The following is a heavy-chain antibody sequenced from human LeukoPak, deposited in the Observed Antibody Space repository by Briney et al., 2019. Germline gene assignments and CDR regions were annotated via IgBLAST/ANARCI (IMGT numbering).Heavy chain of an antibody. D-gene: IGHD3-3*01. J-gene: IGHJ5*02. CDR3: ATGVGAPESWFDP. V-gene: IGHV1-8*01. CDR2: MDPNSGNT. Sequence: ASVKVSCKASGYTFTSYDINWVRQATGQGLEWMGWMDPNSGNTGYAQKFQGRVTMTRNTSISTAYMELSSLRSEDTAVYYCATGVGAPESWFDPWGQGTLVTVSS. CDR1: GYTFTSYD.